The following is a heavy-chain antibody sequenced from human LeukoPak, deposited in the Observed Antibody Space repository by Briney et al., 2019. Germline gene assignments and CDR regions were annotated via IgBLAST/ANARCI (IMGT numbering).Heavy chain of an antibody. D-gene: IGHD5-18*01. CDR3: ARAGAAMVTPRLRNPRFDY. Sequence: SETLSLTCAVYGGSFSGYYWSWIRQPPGKGLEWIGEINHSGSTNYNPSLKSRVTISVDTSKNQFSLKLSSVTAADTAVYYCARAGAAMVTPRLRNPRFDYWGQGTLVTVSS. V-gene: IGHV4-34*01. CDR2: INHSGST. CDR1: GGSFSGYY. J-gene: IGHJ4*02.